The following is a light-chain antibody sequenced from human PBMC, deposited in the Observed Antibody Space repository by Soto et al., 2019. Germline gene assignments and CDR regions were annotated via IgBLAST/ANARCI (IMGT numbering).Light chain of an antibody. CDR2: SAS. CDR1: QSISDT. CDR3: QQYNNWPWT. J-gene: IGKJ1*01. Sequence: EIVMTQSPATLSVSPGGRSALSCRASQSISDTLAWYQQKPRQAPRLLIYSASRGATGFPARFSGSGSGTDFTLTISSLQSEDFAVYYCQQYNNWPWTFGQGTKVDIK. V-gene: IGKV3-15*01.